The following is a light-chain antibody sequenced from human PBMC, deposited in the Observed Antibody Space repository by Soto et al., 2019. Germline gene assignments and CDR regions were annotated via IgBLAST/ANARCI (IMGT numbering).Light chain of an antibody. J-gene: IGKJ3*01. Sequence: DIQMTQSPSSLSASVGDRVTITCRASQSISNYLNWYQQKPGKAPKLLMYAASSLQSGVPSRFSNSGSGTDFTLTISSLQPEDFATYSCQQSYTTLFTFGPGTNVDIK. V-gene: IGKV1-39*01. CDR2: AAS. CDR1: QSISNY. CDR3: QQSYTTLFT.